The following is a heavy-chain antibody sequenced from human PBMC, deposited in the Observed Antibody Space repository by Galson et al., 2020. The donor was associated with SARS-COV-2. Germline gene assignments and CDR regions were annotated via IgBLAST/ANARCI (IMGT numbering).Heavy chain of an antibody. V-gene: IGHV5-51*01. Sequence: GESLQISCKGSGFRFSNYWIGWVRQTPGKGLEWMGIFYPADSDTKLSPSFRGQVTVSADKSVSTAYLQWSSLKASDTAIYYCARHFYDTSGFTLRMDVWGQGTTVTVSS. D-gene: IGHD3-22*01. CDR3: ARHFYDTSGFTLRMDV. CDR1: GFRFSNYW. CDR2: FYPADSDT. J-gene: IGHJ6*02.